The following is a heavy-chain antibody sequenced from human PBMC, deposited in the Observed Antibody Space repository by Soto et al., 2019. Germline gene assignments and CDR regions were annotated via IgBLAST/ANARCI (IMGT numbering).Heavy chain of an antibody. J-gene: IGHJ4*02. D-gene: IGHD1-26*01. CDR1: GFTFSFYS. CDR2: ISAGSSSI. Sequence: EVQLMESGGGLVQPGGSLRLSCAASGFTFSFYSMNWVRQAPGKGLEWVSYISAGSSSIYYVDSVKGRFTISRDNAKDSLYLHMNSLKNEDTAVYYCARNDSGFDYWAQGTLVTVSS. V-gene: IGHV3-48*02. CDR3: ARNDSGFDY.